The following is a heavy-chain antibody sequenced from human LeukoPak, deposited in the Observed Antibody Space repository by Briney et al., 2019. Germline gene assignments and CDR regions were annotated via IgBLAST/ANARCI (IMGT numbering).Heavy chain of an antibody. J-gene: IGHJ5*02. Sequence: TSETLSLTCTVSGGSISSSSYYWGWIRQPPGKGLEWIGSIYYSGSTYYNPSLKSRVTISVDTSKNQFSLKLSSVTAADTAVYYCARSTMGWFDPWGQGTLVTVSS. CDR1: GGSISSSSYY. CDR3: ARSTMGWFDP. CDR2: IYYSGST. V-gene: IGHV4-39*01. D-gene: IGHD5/OR15-5a*01.